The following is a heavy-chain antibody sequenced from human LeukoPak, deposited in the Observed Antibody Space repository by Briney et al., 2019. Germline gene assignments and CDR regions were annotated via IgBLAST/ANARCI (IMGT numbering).Heavy chain of an antibody. CDR3: ARGRGILWFASYGMDV. V-gene: IGHV4-34*01. J-gene: IGHJ6*02. Sequence: EWIXXXNHRGSTNYNPCLTSGVTISVDTSKNQFSLKLSSVTAADTAVYYCARGRGILWFASYGMDVWGQGTTVTVSS. D-gene: IGHD3-10*01. CDR2: XNHRGST.